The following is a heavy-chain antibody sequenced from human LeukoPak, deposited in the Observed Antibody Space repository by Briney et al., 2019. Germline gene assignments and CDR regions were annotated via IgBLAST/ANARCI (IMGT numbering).Heavy chain of an antibody. D-gene: IGHD3-22*01. CDR1: GYTFTSYY. Sequence: ASVKVSCTASGYTFTSYYIHWVRQAPGQGLEWMGIINPAGGSTTYAQKFQGSRLTLTRDTSTSTVYMELSSLRSEDTAVYYCARGRGVHDSHTYDYFDYWGQGSLVTASS. CDR2: INPAGGST. J-gene: IGHJ4*02. CDR3: ARGRGVHDSHTYDYFDY. V-gene: IGHV1-46*01.